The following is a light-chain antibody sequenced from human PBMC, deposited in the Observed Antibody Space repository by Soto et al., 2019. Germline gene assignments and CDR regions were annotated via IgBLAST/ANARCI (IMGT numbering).Light chain of an antibody. CDR2: DVN. V-gene: IGLV2-14*01. J-gene: IGLJ2*01. Sequence: QLVLTQPASVSGSPGQSITISCTGTSSDVGNYNYVSWHQQHPGRAPKLMIYDVNNRPSGVSNRFSGSKSGNTASLTISGLHAEDEGDYYCSSYTSSSTLVFGGGTKLTVL. CDR3: SSYTSSSTLV. CDR1: SSDVGNYNY.